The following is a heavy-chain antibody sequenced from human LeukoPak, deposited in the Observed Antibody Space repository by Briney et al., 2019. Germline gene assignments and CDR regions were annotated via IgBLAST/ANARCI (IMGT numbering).Heavy chain of an antibody. Sequence: ASVKVSCKASGYTFTGYYMHWVRQAPGQGVEWMGRINPNSGGTNYAQKFQGRVTMTRETSISTAYMELSSLRSDGTAVYYCASLGKKAGLDYWGQGTLVTVSS. J-gene: IGHJ4*02. D-gene: IGHD6-19*01. V-gene: IGHV1-2*06. CDR3: ASLGKKAGLDY. CDR1: GYTFTGYY. CDR2: INPNSGGT.